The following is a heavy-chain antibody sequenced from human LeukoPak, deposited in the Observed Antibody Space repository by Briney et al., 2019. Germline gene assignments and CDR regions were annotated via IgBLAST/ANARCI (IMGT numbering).Heavy chain of an antibody. CDR1: GGTLSSYA. J-gene: IGHJ5*02. V-gene: IGHV1-69*13. CDR3: ASTFFVGSGHPNNWFDP. CDR2: SIPIFGTA. D-gene: IGHD6-19*01. Sequence: SVKVSCKASGGTLSSYAISWVRQAPGQWLELMGGSIPIFGTANYAQTFRGRVTITADESTSTAYMELSSLRSEDTAVYYCASTFFVGSGHPNNWFDPWGQGTLVTVSS.